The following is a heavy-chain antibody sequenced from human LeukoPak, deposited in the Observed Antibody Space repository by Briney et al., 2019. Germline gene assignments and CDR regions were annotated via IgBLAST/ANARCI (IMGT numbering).Heavy chain of an antibody. CDR3: ARRTSGGGLFDY. D-gene: IGHD3-10*01. CDR2: VYYSGAT. CDR1: GGSISSNNYY. J-gene: IGHJ4*02. V-gene: IGHV4-39*01. Sequence: SETLSLTCTVSGGSISSNNYYWGWIRQPPGKGLEWIGSVYYSGATYLNPSLKSRVTISVDTSKNQFSLKLTSVTAADTSVYYCARRTSGGGLFDYWGQGTLVTVSS.